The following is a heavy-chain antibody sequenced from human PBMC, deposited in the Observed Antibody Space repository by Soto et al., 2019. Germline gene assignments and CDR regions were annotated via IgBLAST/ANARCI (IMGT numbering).Heavy chain of an antibody. J-gene: IGHJ5*02. V-gene: IGHV4-59*01. D-gene: IGHD4-17*01. CDR3: ARYGDTVTNWFDP. CDR1: GGSISTYY. Sequence: QVQLQESGPGLVKPSETLSLTCTISGGSISTYYWSWIRQSPGKGLEWIGYIFHSGTTKSNPSLKGRVTMSVDTSKNQVSLKLSFVTAADTAVYYCARYGDTVTNWFDPWGQGSLVTVSS. CDR2: IFHSGTT.